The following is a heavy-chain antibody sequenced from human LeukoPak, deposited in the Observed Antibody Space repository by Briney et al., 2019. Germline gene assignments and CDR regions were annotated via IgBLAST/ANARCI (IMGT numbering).Heavy chain of an antibody. CDR2: INPSGGST. CDR3: ARMGARYYDSSGYYPSDY. D-gene: IGHD3-22*01. V-gene: IGHV1-46*01. CDR1: GYTFTSYY. J-gene: IGHJ4*02. Sequence: ASVKVSCKASGYTFTSYYMHWARQAPGQGLEWMGIINPSGGSTSYAQKFQGRVTMTRDTSTSTVYMELSSLRSEDTAVYYCARMGARYYDSSGYYPSDYWGQGTLVTVSS.